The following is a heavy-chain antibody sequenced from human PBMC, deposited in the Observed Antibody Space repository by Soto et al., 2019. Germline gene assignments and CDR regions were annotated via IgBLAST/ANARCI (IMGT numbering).Heavy chain of an antibody. V-gene: IGHV4-34*01. CDR2: INHSGST. J-gene: IGHJ4*02. CDR3: ARGYTGRL. CDR1: GGSFSGYY. D-gene: IGHD2-2*02. Sequence: SETLSLTCAVYGGSFSGYYWSWIRQPPGKGLEWIGEINHSGSTNYNPSLKSRVTISVDTSKNQFSLKLSSVTAADTAVYYCARGYTGRLWGQGTLVTVSS.